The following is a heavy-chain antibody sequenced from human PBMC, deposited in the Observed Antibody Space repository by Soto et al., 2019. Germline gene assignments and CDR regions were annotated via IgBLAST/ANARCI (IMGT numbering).Heavy chain of an antibody. Sequence: PSQTLSLACAISGDSVSSNSSACNFIRQSPSRGLELLGRTYYRSKWYNDYAVSVKSRITINPDTSKNQFSLQLNSVTPEDTAVYYCARDKAAEAQRGRYYYYYGMDVWGQGTTVTVSS. CDR2: TYYRSKWYN. CDR3: ARDKAAEAQRGRYYYYYGMDV. D-gene: IGHD3-16*01. J-gene: IGHJ6*02. CDR1: GDSVSSNSSA. V-gene: IGHV6-1*01.